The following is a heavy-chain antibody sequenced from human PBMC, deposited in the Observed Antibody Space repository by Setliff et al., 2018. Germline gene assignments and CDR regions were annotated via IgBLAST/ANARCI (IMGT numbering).Heavy chain of an antibody. CDR1: GGTFRSYG. D-gene: IGHD2-15*01. Sequence: GASVKVSCKASGGTFRSYGISWVRQAPGQGLEWMGGIIPNFGTTSYAQKFQGRVTITTDESTNTAYMELSSLRSEDTAVYYCARVRDCSGGICHRGFHHYMDVWGKGTTVTVSS. CDR3: ARVRDCSGGICHRGFHHYMDV. V-gene: IGHV1-69*05. CDR2: IIPNFGTT. J-gene: IGHJ6*03.